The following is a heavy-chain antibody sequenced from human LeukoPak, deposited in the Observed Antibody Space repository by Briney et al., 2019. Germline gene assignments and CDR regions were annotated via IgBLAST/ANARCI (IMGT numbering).Heavy chain of an antibody. CDR3: ARDNVYYDSSGYFGY. CDR2: INAGNGNT. D-gene: IGHD3-22*01. CDR1: GYTFTSHA. J-gene: IGHJ4*02. V-gene: IGHV1-3*01. Sequence: ASVKVSCKASGYTFTSHAMHWVRQAPGQRLEWMGWINAGNGNTKYSQKFQGRVTITRDTSASTAYMELSSLRSEDTAVYYCARDNVYYDSSGYFGYWGQGSLVTVSS.